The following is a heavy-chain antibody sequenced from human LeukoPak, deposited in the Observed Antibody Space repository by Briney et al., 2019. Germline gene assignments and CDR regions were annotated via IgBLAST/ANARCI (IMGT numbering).Heavy chain of an antibody. D-gene: IGHD3-10*01. J-gene: IGHJ4*02. CDR3: ARASYYYGSGSYYNEEYYLDY. Sequence: ASVKVSCKASGYTFTSYGISWVRQAPGQGLEWMGWISAYNGNTNYAQKLQGRVTMTTDTSTSTAYMELRSLRSDDTAVYYCARASYYYGSGSYYNEEYYLDYWGQGTLVTVSS. V-gene: IGHV1-18*04. CDR1: GYTFTSYG. CDR2: ISAYNGNT.